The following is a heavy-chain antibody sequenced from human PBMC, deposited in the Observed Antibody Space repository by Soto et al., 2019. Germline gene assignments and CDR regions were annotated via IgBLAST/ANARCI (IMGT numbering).Heavy chain of an antibody. Sequence: GGSLRLSCAASGFIFENFGMSWVRQAPGRGLEWISSISGSGFKKYYADSVKGRFTISRDNSKSTVYLELNNLSAEDTAVYHCAKNQGVELVPLATVDWFDPWGQGSVVTVSS. D-gene: IGHD1-26*01. CDR3: AKNQGVELVPLATVDWFDP. CDR1: GFIFENFG. J-gene: IGHJ5*02. CDR2: ISGSGFKK. V-gene: IGHV3-23*01.